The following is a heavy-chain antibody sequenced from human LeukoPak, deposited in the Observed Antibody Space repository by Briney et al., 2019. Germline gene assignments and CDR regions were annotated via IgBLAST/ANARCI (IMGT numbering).Heavy chain of an antibody. CDR3: ARDVGYGGNRELVAAFDI. J-gene: IGHJ3*02. CDR2: INPNSGGT. V-gene: IGHV1-2*02. CDR1: GYTSTGYY. D-gene: IGHD4-23*01. Sequence: ASVTVSCKASGYTSTGYYMHWVRQAPGQGLEWMGWINPNSGGTNYAQKFQGRVTLTRDTSISPAYMELSRRRSDDTAVYYCARDVGYGGNRELVAAFDIWGRGTMVTVSS.